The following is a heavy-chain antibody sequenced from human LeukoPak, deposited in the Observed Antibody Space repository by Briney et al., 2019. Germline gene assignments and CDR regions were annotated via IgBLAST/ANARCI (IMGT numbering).Heavy chain of an antibody. D-gene: IGHD3-10*01. CDR3: ATAGLERFGELLSSDAFDI. CDR1: GYTFTSYG. Sequence: ASVKVSCKASGYTFTSYGISWVRQAPGQGLEWMGGFDPEDGETIYVQKFQGRVTMTEDTSTDTAYMELSSLRSEDTAVYYCATAGLERFGELLSSDAFDIWGQGTMVTVSS. CDR2: FDPEDGET. J-gene: IGHJ3*02. V-gene: IGHV1-24*01.